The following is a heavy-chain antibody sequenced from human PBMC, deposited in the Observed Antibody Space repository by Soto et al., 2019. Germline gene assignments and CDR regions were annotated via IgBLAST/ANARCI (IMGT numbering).Heavy chain of an antibody. D-gene: IGHD2-2*01. CDR1: GGSISDDSY. V-gene: IGHV4-30-4*01. CDR2: IYHTGNT. J-gene: IGHJ5*01. CDR3: ARDEYQLLSSVSWFDS. Sequence: SETLSLTCTVSGGSISDDSYWSWIRQTPGKGLEWIGYIYHTGNTYYNPSLRSRVSISVDKSKSQFSLKLISVTAADTAVYFCARDEYQLLSSVSWFDSWGQGTLVTSPQ.